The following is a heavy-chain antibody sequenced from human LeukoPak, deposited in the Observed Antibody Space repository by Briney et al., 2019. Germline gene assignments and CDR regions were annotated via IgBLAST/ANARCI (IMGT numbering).Heavy chain of an antibody. D-gene: IGHD3-10*01. CDR1: GFSFSNYY. J-gene: IGHJ4*02. V-gene: IGHV3-7*01. CDR2: IKPDGSEE. Sequence: PGGSLRLSCVVSGFSFSNYYMNWVRQAPGKGLEWVANIKPDGSEEYYVDSVRGRFSISRDNANNLLYLQMNSLRVEDTAVYYCLAAGGYWGQGTLVTVSS. CDR3: LAAGGY.